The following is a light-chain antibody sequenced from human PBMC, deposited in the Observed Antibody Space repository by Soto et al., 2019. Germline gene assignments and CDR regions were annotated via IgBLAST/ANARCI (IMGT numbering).Light chain of an antibody. J-gene: IGLJ1*01. CDR2: EVS. Sequence: QSALTQPPSASGSPGQSVTISCTGTSSDVGGYNFVSWYQQHPGKAPKLMIYEVSKRPSGVPDRFSGSKSGNTASLTVSGLQAEDEAEYYCSSYTSSSTDVFGTGTQLTVL. V-gene: IGLV2-8*01. CDR3: SSYTSSSTDV. CDR1: SSDVGGYNF.